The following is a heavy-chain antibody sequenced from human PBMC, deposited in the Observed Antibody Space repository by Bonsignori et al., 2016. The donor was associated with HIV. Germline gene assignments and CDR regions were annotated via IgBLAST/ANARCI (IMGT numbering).Heavy chain of an antibody. J-gene: IGHJ3*01. CDR2: ITHSGTT. V-gene: IGHV4-34*01. Sequence: SETLSLTCAVYGGSFSSFYWTWIRQSPGKGPEWIGEITHSGTTNYNPSLKSRVTISVDTSKNQFSLSVSSVNAADTAVYYCARGPSFVVVRAFDVWGQGTLVTVSS. D-gene: IGHD2-15*01. CDR1: GGSFSSFY. CDR3: ARGPSFVVVRAFDV.